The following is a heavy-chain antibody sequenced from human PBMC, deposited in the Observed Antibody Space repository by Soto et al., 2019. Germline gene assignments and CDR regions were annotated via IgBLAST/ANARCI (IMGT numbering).Heavy chain of an antibody. V-gene: IGHV3-30-3*01. Sequence: PGGSLRLSCAASGFTFSSYAMHWVRQAPGKGLEWVAVISYDGSNKYYADSVKGRFTISRDNSKNTLYLQMNSLRAEDTAVYYCARDRQVEMATTPIRNYYYGMDVWGQGTTVTISS. CDR3: ARDRQVEMATTPIRNYYYGMDV. CDR1: GFTFSSYA. CDR2: ISYDGSNK. J-gene: IGHJ6*02. D-gene: IGHD5-12*01.